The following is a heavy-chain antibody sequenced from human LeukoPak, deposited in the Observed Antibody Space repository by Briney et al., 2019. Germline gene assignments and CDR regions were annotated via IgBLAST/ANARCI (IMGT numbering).Heavy chain of an antibody. Sequence: SETLSLTCTVSGGSISSYYWSWIRQPPGKGLEWIGYIYYSGSTNYNPSLKSRVTISVDTSKNQFSLKLSSVTAADTAVYYCAREGEMATINWGQGTLVTVSP. CDR3: AREGEMATIN. CDR1: GGSISSYY. J-gene: IGHJ4*02. CDR2: IYYSGST. D-gene: IGHD5-24*01. V-gene: IGHV4-59*01.